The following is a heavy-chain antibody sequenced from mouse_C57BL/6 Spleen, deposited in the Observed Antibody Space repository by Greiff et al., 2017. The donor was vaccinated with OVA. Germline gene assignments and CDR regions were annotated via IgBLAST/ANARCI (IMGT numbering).Heavy chain of an antibody. Sequence: QVQLQQSGAELVMPGASVKLSCKASGYTFTSYWMHWVKQRPGQGLEWIGEIDPSDSYTNYNQKFKGKSTLTVDKSSSTAYMQLSSLTSEDSAVYYCARGGYYDYDGYWGQGTTLTVSS. J-gene: IGHJ2*01. V-gene: IGHV1-69*01. CDR2: IDPSDSYT. CDR3: ARGGYYDYDGY. D-gene: IGHD2-4*01. CDR1: GYTFTSYW.